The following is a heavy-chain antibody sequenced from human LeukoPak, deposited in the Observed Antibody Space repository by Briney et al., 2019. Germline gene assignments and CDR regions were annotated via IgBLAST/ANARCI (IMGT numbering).Heavy chain of an antibody. Sequence: PSQTLSLTCAISGDSVSSNSAAWNWIRQSPSRGLEWLGRTYYRSKWYNDYAVSVKSRITINPDTSKNQSSLQLNSVTPEDTAVYYCARGVFGSSWYSYYFDYWGQGTLVTVSS. CDR1: GDSVSSNSAA. CDR2: TYYRSKWYN. J-gene: IGHJ4*02. CDR3: ARGVFGSSWYSYYFDY. V-gene: IGHV6-1*01. D-gene: IGHD6-13*01.